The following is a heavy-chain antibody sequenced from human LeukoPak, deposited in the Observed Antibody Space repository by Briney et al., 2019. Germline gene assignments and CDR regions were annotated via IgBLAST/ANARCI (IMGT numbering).Heavy chain of an antibody. D-gene: IGHD6-6*01. CDR1: GGSISSYY. J-gene: IGHJ6*02. Sequence: SETLSLTCTVPGGSISSYYWSWIRQPPGKGLEWIGYVYYSGSTNYNPSLKSRVIISRDTSKNQFSLQLNSVTPEDTAVYYCARAHIAARRHYYYYYGMDVWGQGTTVTVSS. CDR2: VYYSGST. V-gene: IGHV4-59*12. CDR3: ARAHIAARRHYYYYYGMDV.